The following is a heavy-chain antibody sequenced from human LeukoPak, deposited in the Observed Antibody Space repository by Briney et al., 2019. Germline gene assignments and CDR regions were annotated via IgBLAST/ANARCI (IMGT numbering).Heavy chain of an antibody. Sequence: GRSLRLSCAASGFTFSSYAMHWVRQAPGKGLEWVAVISYDGSNKYYADSVKGRFTISRDNSKNTLYLQMNSLRAEDTAVYYCARECSSTSCYGRHWGQGTLVTVSS. V-gene: IGHV3-30-3*01. J-gene: IGHJ4*02. CDR3: ARECSSTSCYGRH. CDR1: GFTFSSYA. D-gene: IGHD2-2*01. CDR2: ISYDGSNK.